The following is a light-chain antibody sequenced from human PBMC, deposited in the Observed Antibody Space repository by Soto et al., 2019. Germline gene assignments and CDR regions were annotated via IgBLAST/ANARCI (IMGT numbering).Light chain of an antibody. V-gene: IGKV3-20*01. CDR1: QGVSSN. CDR2: GAS. Sequence: IVMTQSPSTLSVSPGERATLSCRASQGVSSNLAWYQQKPGQAPRLLIYGASSRATGIPDRFSGSGSGTDFTLTISRLEPEDFAVYYCQQYGSSPLTFGGGTRW. J-gene: IGKJ4*01. CDR3: QQYGSSPLT.